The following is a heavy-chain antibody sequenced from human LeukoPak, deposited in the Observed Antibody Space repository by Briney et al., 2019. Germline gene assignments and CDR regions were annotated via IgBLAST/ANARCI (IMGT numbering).Heavy chain of an antibody. D-gene: IGHD3-10*01. V-gene: IGHV3-64*01. Sequence: PGGSLRLSCAASGFPFRSYAMHWVRQAPGKGLEYVSAITLDGISTYYANSVKGRFTISRDNSKNTLYLQMGSLRAEDMAVYYCARDGSGSPDYWGQGTLVTVSS. J-gene: IGHJ4*02. CDR2: ITLDGIST. CDR3: ARDGSGSPDY. CDR1: GFPFRSYA.